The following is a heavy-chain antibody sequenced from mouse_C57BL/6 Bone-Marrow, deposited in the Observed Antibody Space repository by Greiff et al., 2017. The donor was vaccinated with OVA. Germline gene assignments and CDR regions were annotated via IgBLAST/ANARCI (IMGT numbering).Heavy chain of an antibody. CDR1: GFNINDDY. CDR2: IDPENGDT. J-gene: IGHJ2*01. CDR3: TTYRN. Sequence: EVHLVESGAELVRPGASVKLSCTASGFNINDDYMHWVKERPEQGLEWIGWIDPENGDTEYASKFQGKATITADTSSKTVYLHLSSLTSEDTAVYYSTTYRNWGQGTTLTVSA. V-gene: IGHV14-4*01.